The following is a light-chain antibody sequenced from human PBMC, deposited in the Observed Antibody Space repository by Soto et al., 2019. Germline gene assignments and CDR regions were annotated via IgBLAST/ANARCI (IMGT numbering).Light chain of an antibody. CDR2: GGS. J-gene: IGKJ1*01. CDR3: QQYSSSRT. V-gene: IGKV3-20*01. CDR1: QSVSSNH. Sequence: DIVLTQSPVTLSLSPGERATLSCRASQSVSSNHLAWYQQKPGQAPRLLIYGGSSRATGIPVRFSGSGSETDFTLTITRLEPEDFAVYYCQQYSSSRTFGQGTKVDIK.